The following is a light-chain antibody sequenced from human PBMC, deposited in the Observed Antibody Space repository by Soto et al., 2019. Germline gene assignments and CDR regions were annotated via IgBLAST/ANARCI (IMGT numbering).Light chain of an antibody. CDR1: QSFNSIY. J-gene: IGKJ3*01. CDR2: GAS. Sequence: EIVLTQSPGTLSLSPGERATLSCRASQSFNSIYLVWYQQKPGQAPRLLIYGASSRATGIPDRFSGSGSGTDFTLTISRLEPEDFAVYYCQHYGNSPPSVTFGPGTKVDIK. V-gene: IGKV3-20*01. CDR3: QHYGNSPPSVT.